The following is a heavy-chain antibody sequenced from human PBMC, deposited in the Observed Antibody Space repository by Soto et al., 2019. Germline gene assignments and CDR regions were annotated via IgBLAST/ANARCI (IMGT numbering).Heavy chain of an antibody. D-gene: IGHD3-3*01. CDR1: GGSISSNSHY. V-gene: IGHV4-39*01. Sequence: QLQLQESGPGLVKPSETLSLICTVSGGSISSNSHYWGWIRQPPGKGLEWIGSIYYSGSIHYNPSLKSRVTISVDTSKNQFSLKLSSVTAADTAVYYCARHSLFGVVIMWSFDYWGQGTLVTVSS. CDR3: ARHSLFGVVIMWSFDY. CDR2: IYYSGSI. J-gene: IGHJ4*02.